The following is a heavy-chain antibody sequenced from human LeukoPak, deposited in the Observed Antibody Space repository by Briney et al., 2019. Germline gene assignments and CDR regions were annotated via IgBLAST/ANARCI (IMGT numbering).Heavy chain of an antibody. CDR1: GFTFSSYA. J-gene: IGHJ4*02. V-gene: IGHV3-30-3*01. D-gene: IGHD3-3*01. CDR2: ISYDGNNK. Sequence: GGSLRLSCAASGFTFSSYAMHWVRQAPGKGLEWVAVISYDGNNKYFADSVRGRFTVSRDNSKNTLYLQMNSLRAEDTAVYYCARDSGFWSGPSGYWGQGTLVTVSS. CDR3: ARDSGFWSGPSGY.